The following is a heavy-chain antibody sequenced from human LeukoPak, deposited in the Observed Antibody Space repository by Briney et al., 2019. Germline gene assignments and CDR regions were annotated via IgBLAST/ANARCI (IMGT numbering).Heavy chain of an antibody. CDR1: GYIFAGYY. D-gene: IGHD4-17*01. J-gene: IGHJ4*02. V-gene: IGHV1-2*02. CDR2: INPNSDGT. Sequence: EASVKVSCKASGYIFAGYYMHWVRQAPGQGLEWMGWINPNSDGTNYAQKFQGRVTMTRDTSISTAYMELSRLTSDDTAVYYCARDFGTVTTSPDYWGQGTLVTVSS. CDR3: ARDFGTVTTSPDY.